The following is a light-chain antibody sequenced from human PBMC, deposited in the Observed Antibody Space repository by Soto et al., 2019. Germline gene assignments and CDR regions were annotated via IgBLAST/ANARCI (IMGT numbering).Light chain of an antibody. CDR3: NSYTSSSTPVL. CDR1: SRDVGGYNY. V-gene: IGLV2-14*01. Sequence: QSVLTQPASVSGSPGQSITISCTGTSRDVGGYNYVSWFQQHLGKAPKLIIYEVSNRPSGVSNRFSGSKSGNTASLTISGLQAEDEADYYCNSYTSSSTPVLFGGGTQLTVL. CDR2: EVS. J-gene: IGLJ2*01.